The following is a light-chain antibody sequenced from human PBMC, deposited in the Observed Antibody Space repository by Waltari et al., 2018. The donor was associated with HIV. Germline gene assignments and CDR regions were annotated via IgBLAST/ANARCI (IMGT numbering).Light chain of an antibody. CDR1: GSNIGSNA. CDR2: SNN. CDR3: AAWDDSLNGPR. V-gene: IGLV1-44*01. J-gene: IGLJ3*02. Sequence: QSVLTQPPSASGTPGQRVTLSCSGSGSNIGSNAVNWYQQLPGTDPKLLIYSNNQRPSGVPDRFSGSKSGTSASLAISGRQSEDDADYYCAAWDDSLNGPRFGGGTKLTVL.